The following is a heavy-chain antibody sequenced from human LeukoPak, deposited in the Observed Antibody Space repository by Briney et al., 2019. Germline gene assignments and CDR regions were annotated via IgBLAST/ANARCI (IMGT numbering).Heavy chain of an antibody. CDR2: INPNSGGT. CDR1: GYTFTGYY. D-gene: IGHD5-18*01. J-gene: IGHJ3*01. V-gene: IGHV1-2*02. Sequence: ASVKVSCKASGYTFTGYYMHWVRQAPGQGLEWMGWINPNSGGTNYAQKFQGRVTMTRDTSISTAYMELSRLRSDDTAVYYCAREGIVDTAMVKGVGYWGQGTMVTVSS. CDR3: AREGIVDTAMVKGVGY.